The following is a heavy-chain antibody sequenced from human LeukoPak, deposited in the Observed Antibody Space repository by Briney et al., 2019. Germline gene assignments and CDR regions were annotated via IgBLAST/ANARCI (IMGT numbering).Heavy chain of an antibody. Sequence: PSETLSLTCTVSGGSISGYYWSWIRQPPGKGLEWIGYIYYSGSTNYNPSLKSRVTISVDTSKNQFSLKLSSVTAADTAVYYCARGGSRDGYNKYMDVWGKGTTVTISS. D-gene: IGHD5-24*01. J-gene: IGHJ6*03. V-gene: IGHV4-59*01. CDR2: IYYSGST. CDR1: GGSISGYY. CDR3: ARGGSRDGYNKYMDV.